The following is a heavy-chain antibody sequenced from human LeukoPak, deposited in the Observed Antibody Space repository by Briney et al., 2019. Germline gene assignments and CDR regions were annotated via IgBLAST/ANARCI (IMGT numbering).Heavy chain of an antibody. Sequence: SETLSLTCNVFGTSISSYFWTWIRQPPGKGLEWIGYIYYSGSTNYNPSLKSRVTISVDTSKNQFSLKLSSVTAADTAVYYCAGDYGSGSPGFDPWGQGTLVTVSS. J-gene: IGHJ5*02. CDR2: IYYSGST. V-gene: IGHV4-59*12. D-gene: IGHD3-10*01. CDR3: AGDYGSGSPGFDP. CDR1: GTSISSYF.